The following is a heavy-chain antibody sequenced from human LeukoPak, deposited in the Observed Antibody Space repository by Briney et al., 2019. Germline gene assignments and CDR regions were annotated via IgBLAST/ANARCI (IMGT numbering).Heavy chain of an antibody. CDR3: ARDWGLDY. CDR1: GFTFSSYW. Sequence: GGSLRLSCAASGFTFSSYWMNWVRQAPGKGLEWVANIKQDGSDKFYVDSVKGRFTISRDDAKNSLYLQMNSLRAEDTAVYYCARDWGLDYWGQGTLVTVSS. V-gene: IGHV3-7*01. D-gene: IGHD3-16*01. J-gene: IGHJ4*02. CDR2: IKQDGSDK.